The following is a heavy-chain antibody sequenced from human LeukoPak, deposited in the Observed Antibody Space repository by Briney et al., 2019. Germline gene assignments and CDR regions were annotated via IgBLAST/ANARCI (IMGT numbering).Heavy chain of an antibody. J-gene: IGHJ4*02. D-gene: IGHD6-19*01. V-gene: IGHV1-2*02. CDR1: GYTFTGFY. Sequence: ASVKVSCTASGYTFTGFYLHWVRQAPGQGLEWMGWINPNSGGTDFAQKFQRRVTMTGDTSISTAYMELSRLTSDDTAVYYCAREEGSGCYDYWGQGTKVTVSS. CDR2: INPNSGGT. CDR3: AREEGSGCYDY.